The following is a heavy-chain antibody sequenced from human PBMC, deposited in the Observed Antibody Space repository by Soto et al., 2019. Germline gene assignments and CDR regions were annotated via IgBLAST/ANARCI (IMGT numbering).Heavy chain of an antibody. D-gene: IGHD2-2*01. CDR3: ARGVGRVPAAIVGY. Sequence: QVQLVESGGGVVQPGRSLRLSCAASGFTFSSYAMHWVRQAPGKGLEWVAVISYDGSNKYYADSVKGRFTISRDNSKNTLYLQMNSLRAEDTAVYYWARGVGRVPAAIVGYWGQGTLVTVSS. CDR2: ISYDGSNK. J-gene: IGHJ4*02. CDR1: GFTFSSYA. V-gene: IGHV3-30-3*01.